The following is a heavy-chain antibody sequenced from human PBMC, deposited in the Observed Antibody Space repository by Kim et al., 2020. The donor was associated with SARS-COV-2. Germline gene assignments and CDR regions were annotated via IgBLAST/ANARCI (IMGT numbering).Heavy chain of an antibody. D-gene: IGHD6-13*01. V-gene: IGHV4-4*02. J-gene: IGHJ4*02. Sequence: PSLKRRVTISVDKSKNQFSLKLSSVTAADTAVYYCATRRPGIAAAGLDYWGQGTLVTVSS. CDR3: ATRRPGIAAAGLDY.